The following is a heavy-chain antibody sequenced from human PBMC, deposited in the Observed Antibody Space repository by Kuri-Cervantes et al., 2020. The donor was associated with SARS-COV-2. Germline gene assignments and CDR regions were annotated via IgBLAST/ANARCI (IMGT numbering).Heavy chain of an antibody. J-gene: IGHJ6*03. V-gene: IGHV3-20*01. CDR3: ARAECDPHHYYYYMDV. D-gene: IGHD1-14*01. CDR1: GFTFDDYG. Sequence: GGSLRLSCAASGFTFDDYGMSWVRQAPGKGLEWVSGINWNGGSTGYADSVKGRFTISRDNAKNSLYLQMNSLRAEDTALYHCARAECDPHHYYYYMDVWGKGTTVTVSS. CDR2: INWNGGST.